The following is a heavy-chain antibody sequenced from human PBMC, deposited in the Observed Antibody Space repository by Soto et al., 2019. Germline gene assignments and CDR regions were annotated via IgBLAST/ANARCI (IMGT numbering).Heavy chain of an antibody. CDR3: VRGAPGKGVPYFDY. Sequence: SETLSLTCAVYGGSFSGYYWSWIRQPPGKGLEWIGEINHSGSTNYNPSLKSRVTISVDTSKNQFSLKLSSVTAADTAVYYCVRGAPGKGVPYFDYWGQGTLVTVSS. D-gene: IGHD6-13*01. J-gene: IGHJ4*02. CDR1: GGSFSGYY. CDR2: INHSGST. V-gene: IGHV4-34*01.